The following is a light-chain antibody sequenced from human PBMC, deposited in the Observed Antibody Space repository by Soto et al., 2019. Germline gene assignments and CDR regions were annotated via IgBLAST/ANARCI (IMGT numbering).Light chain of an antibody. J-gene: IGKJ1*01. CDR2: KAS. CDR3: QQYYSYSGT. Sequence: DIQMTQSPSTLSASVGDRVTITCRASQTIDSWLAWYQQRPGKPPNLLIYKASTLASGVPSRFSGSGSGTEFTLTIKSMQTDDFANYYCQQYYSYSGTFGQGTKVDIK. V-gene: IGKV1-5*03. CDR1: QTIDSW.